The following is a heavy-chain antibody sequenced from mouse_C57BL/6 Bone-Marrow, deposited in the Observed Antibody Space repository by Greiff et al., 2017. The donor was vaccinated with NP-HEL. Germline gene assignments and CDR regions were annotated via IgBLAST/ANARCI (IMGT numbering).Heavy chain of an antibody. J-gene: IGHJ4*01. V-gene: IGHV2-9-1*01. D-gene: IGHD2-5*01. Sequence: VKLVESGPGLVAPSQSLSITCTVSGFSLTSYAISWVRQPPGKGLEWLGVIWTGGGTNYNSALKSRLSISKDNSKSQVFLKMNSLQTDDTARYYCARGYYSNLRLAMDYWGQGTSVTVSS. CDR3: ARGYYSNLRLAMDY. CDR2: IWTGGGT. CDR1: GFSLTSYA.